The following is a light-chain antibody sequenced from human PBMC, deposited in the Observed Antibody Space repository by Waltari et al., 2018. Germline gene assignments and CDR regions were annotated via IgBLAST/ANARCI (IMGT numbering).Light chain of an antibody. CDR3: CSYVGGGTLV. CDR2: DVT. J-gene: IGLJ2*01. Sequence: QSALTHPASVPVSPGESLTISCMGPSSAVGCYIFVSWYQQHPGKAPKLMIYDVTKRPSGVSNRFSGSKSGNTASLTISGLQAEDEADYYCCSYVGGGTLVFGGGTNVTVL. CDR1: SSAVGCYIF. V-gene: IGLV2-23*02.